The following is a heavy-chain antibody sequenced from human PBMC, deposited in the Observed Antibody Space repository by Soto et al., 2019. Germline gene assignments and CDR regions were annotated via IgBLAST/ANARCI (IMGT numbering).Heavy chain of an antibody. V-gene: IGHV1-58*01. CDR3: AADKAARYYYGMDV. Sequence: SVKVSCKASGFTFTSSAAQWVRQARGQRLEWIGWIVVGSGNTNYAQKFQERVTITRDMSTSTAYMELSSLRSEDTAVYYCAADKAARYYYGMDVWGQGTTVTVSS. J-gene: IGHJ6*02. D-gene: IGHD6-13*01. CDR1: GFTFTSSA. CDR2: IVVGSGNT.